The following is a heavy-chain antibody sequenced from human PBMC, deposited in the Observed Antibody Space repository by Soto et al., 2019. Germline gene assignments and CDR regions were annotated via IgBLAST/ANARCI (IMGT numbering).Heavy chain of an antibody. D-gene: IGHD1-26*01. J-gene: IGHJ5*02. Sequence: QVQLRESGPGLLKASETLSLTCSVSGDSVSSDRYFWTWIRQPPGKGLEWIAYISYTGDTNYNPSLKSGVTISVDTSRNQFCLTLTSVTAADTAVYFCARIVVGATVDLWGQGSLVTVSS. CDR3: ARIVVGATVDL. CDR2: ISYTGDT. V-gene: IGHV4-61*01. CDR1: GDSVSSDRYF.